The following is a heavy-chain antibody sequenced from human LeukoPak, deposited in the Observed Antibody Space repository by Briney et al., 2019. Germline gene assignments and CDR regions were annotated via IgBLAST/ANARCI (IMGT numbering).Heavy chain of an antibody. CDR1: GFTFSSYG. CDR2: ISSSGSTK. J-gene: IGHJ4*02. D-gene: IGHD1-1*01. CDR3: ARGARYDFDY. Sequence: GRSLRLSCAASGFTFSSYGMHWVRQAPGKGLEWVSYISSSGSTKYYADSMKGRFTISRDNAKNSLYLQMNSLRAEDTAVYYCARGARYDFDYWGQGTLVTVSS. V-gene: IGHV3-48*04.